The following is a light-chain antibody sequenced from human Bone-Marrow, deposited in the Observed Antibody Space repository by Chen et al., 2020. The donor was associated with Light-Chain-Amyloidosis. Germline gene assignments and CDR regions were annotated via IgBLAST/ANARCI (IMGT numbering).Light chain of an antibody. V-gene: IGLV8-61*01. J-gene: IGLJ3*02. CDR1: AGSVSTDYY. CDR3: IVYMGIGLYLV. Sequence: QAVWTQERSLSRSPRGNVTLPCGLNAGSVSTDYYTTCYQQAPGQAPRTLIYSTDIRSSVVPDRFTGSILGNKSALTITGAQADDESDYYCIVYMGIGLYLVFGGGTKLTVL. CDR2: STD.